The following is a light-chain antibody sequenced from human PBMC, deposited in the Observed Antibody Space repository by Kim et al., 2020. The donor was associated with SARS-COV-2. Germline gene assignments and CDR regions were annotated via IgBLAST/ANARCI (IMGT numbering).Light chain of an antibody. V-gene: IGLV2-11*01. CDR1: SSDVGGYNY. CDR3: SSHAAISNFV. J-gene: IGLJ1*01. CDR2: DVS. Sequence: QSALTQPRSVSGSPGQSVTISCTGTSSDVGGYNYVSWYQQHPGKAPKLMIYDVSKRPSGVPDRFSGSKSGNTASLTGSGLQAEDEAEYHCSSHAAISNFVFGTGTKVTVL.